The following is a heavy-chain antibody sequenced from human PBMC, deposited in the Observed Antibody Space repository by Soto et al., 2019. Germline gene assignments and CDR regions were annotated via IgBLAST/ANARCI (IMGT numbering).Heavy chain of an antibody. CDR3: ASSFSVVNAIHDAFDI. J-gene: IGHJ3*02. V-gene: IGHV4-31*03. D-gene: IGHD2-21*01. CDR1: GGSISSGGYY. Sequence: QVQLQESGPGLVKPSQTLSLTCTVSGGSISSGGYYWSWIRQHPGKGLEWIGYIYYSGSTYYNPSHQSRVTISVDTSKNQFSLKLRSVTAAATAVYYCASSFSVVNAIHDAFDIWGQGTMVTVSS. CDR2: IYYSGST.